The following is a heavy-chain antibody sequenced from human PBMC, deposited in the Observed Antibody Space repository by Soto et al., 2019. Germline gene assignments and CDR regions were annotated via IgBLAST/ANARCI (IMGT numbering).Heavy chain of an antibody. D-gene: IGHD3-10*01. V-gene: IGHV1-69*13. CDR2: IIPIFGTA. CDR3: ARGTLWGPDYYYGMDV. J-gene: IGHJ6*02. Sequence: SVKGSCRASGGTFSSYAISWVRQAPGQGLEWMGGIIPIFGTANYAQKFQGRVTITADESTSTAYMELSSLRSEDTAVYYCARGTLWGPDYYYGMDVWGQGTTVTVSS. CDR1: GGTFSSYA.